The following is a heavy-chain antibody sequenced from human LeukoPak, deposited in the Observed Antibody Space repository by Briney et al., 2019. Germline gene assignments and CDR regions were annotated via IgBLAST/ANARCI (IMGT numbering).Heavy chain of an antibody. J-gene: IGHJ4*02. CDR3: AKDMDAYDRSIDY. Sequence: GGSLRLSCAASGFTFDDYAMHWVRQAPGKGLEWVSLISWDGGSTYYADSVKGRFTISRDNSKNSLYLQMNSLRAEDTALYYCAKDMDAYDRSIDYWGQGTLVTVPS. CDR1: GFTFDDYA. CDR2: ISWDGGST. D-gene: IGHD3-22*01. V-gene: IGHV3-43D*03.